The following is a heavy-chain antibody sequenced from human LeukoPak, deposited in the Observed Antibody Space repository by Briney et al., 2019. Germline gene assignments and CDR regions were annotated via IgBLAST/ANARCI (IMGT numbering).Heavy chain of an antibody. J-gene: IGHJ5*02. CDR2: ISSSSSTI. V-gene: IGHV3-48*01. CDR3: ARIAGDYGDYWFDP. CDR1: GFTFSSYS. D-gene: IGHD4-17*01. Sequence: GGSLRLSCAASGFTFSSYSMNWVRQAPGKGLEWVSYISSSSSTIYYADSVKGRFTISRDNAKNSLYLQMNSLRAEDTAVYYCARIAGDYGDYWFDPWGQGTLVTVSS.